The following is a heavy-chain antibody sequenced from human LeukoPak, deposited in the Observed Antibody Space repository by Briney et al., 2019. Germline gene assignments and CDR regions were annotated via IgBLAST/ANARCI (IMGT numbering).Heavy chain of an antibody. CDR2: IDPSDSYT. Sequence: PGESLMISCEGSGYSFTSYWISWVRQMPGKGPEWMGRIDPSDSYTNYSPSFEGHVTISADRSTNTAYLQWSSLKASDTAMYYCPRQGGATAGYWGQGTLVTVSS. J-gene: IGHJ4*02. CDR3: PRQGGATAGY. CDR1: GYSFTSYW. D-gene: IGHD1-26*01. V-gene: IGHV5-10-1*01.